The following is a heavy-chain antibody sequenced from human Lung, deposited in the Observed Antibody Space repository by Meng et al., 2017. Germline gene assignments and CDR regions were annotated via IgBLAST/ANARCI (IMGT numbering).Heavy chain of an antibody. D-gene: IGHD4-11*01. CDR1: GGAFSDYY. Sequence: LQLWSVARLNHSETLALSCVVSGGAFSDYYWSWIRQPPGKVLEWIGEINHSGSTNYNPSLESRATISVDTSQNNLSLKLSSVTAADSAVYYCARGPTTMAHDFDYWGQGTLVTVSS. CDR3: ARGPTTMAHDFDY. V-gene: IGHV4-34*01. CDR2: INHSGST. J-gene: IGHJ4*02.